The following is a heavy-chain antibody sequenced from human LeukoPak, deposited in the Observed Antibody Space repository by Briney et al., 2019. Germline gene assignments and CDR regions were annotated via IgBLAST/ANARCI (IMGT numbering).Heavy chain of an antibody. D-gene: IGHD3-22*01. J-gene: IGHJ4*02. CDR2: INPNSGGT. V-gene: IGHV1-2*02. Sequence: ASVKVSCKASGYTFTAYYMHWVRQAPGQGLEWMGWINPNSGGTNYAQKFQGRVTMTRDTSISTAYMELSRLRSDDTAVYYCARESSSGPEYYFDYWGQGTLVTVSS. CDR3: ARESSSGPEYYFDY. CDR1: GYTFTAYY.